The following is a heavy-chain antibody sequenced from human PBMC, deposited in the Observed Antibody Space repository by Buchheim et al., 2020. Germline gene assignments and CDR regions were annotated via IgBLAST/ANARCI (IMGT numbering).Heavy chain of an antibody. J-gene: IGHJ4*02. D-gene: IGHD6-19*01. CDR3: VRSRTAGTYYFDY. V-gene: IGHV3-48*01. Sequence: EVQLVESGGGLVQPGGSLRLSCAASGFSFSSYTTNWVRQAPGKGLEWVSYIGSSGSAKYYADSVKGRFTISRDNANNSLYLQMNSLRVEDTAVYYCVRSRTAGTYYFDYWGQGAL. CDR1: GFSFSSYT. CDR2: IGSSGSAK.